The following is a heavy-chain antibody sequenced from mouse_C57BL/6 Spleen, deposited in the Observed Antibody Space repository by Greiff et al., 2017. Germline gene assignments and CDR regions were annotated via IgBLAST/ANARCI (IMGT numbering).Heavy chain of an antibody. CDR3: AREGDGNYVGAMDY. D-gene: IGHD2-1*01. CDR1: GYSFTSYY. CDR2: IYPGSGNT. J-gene: IGHJ4*01. Sequence: VQLQQSGPELVEPGASVKISCKASGYSFTSYYLHWVKQRPGQGLEWIGWIYPGSGNTKYNEKFKGKATLTADTSSSTAYMQLSSLTSEDSAVYYCAREGDGNYVGAMDYWGQGTSVTVSS. V-gene: IGHV1-66*01.